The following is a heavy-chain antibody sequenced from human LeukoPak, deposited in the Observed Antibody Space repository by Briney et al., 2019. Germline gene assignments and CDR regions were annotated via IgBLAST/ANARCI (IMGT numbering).Heavy chain of an antibody. CDR2: INQDGSEK. J-gene: IGHJ3*02. V-gene: IGHV3-7*01. Sequence: GGSLRLSCAASGFTFSNYWMSWVRQAPGKGLEWVANINQDGSEKYYVDSVRGRFTISRDNAENSLYLQMNSLRAEDTAVYYCARGSSEYYDSSGYYWDAFDIWDQGTMVTVSS. CDR3: ARGSSEYYDSSGYYWDAFDI. CDR1: GFTFSNYW. D-gene: IGHD3-22*01.